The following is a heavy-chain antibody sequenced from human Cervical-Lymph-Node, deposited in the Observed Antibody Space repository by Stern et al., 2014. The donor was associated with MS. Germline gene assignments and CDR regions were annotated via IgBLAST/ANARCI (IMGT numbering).Heavy chain of an antibody. CDR2: VNSYENIT. D-gene: IGHD1-7*01. Sequence: VQLAESGAGLVHPARPLTLPCAASGFTLSHYRMHSVRHPPGKGLEWISGVNSYENITHYADSVEGRFTISRDNAKNTVYLQLNSVGVEDTAVCYCASWDYLLWGQGTLVTVSS. CDR3: ASWDYLL. J-gene: IGHJ4*02. CDR1: GFTLSHYR. V-gene: IGHV3-74*02.